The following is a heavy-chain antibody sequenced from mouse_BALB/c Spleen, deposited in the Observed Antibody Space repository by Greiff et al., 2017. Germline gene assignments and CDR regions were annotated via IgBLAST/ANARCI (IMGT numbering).Heavy chain of an antibody. J-gene: IGHJ2*01. CDR2: ISSGGSYT. Sequence: EVKLVESGGGLVKPGGSLKLSCAASGFTFSSYAMSWVRQSPEKRLEWVAEISSGGSYTYYPDTVTGRFTISRDNAKNTLYLEMSSLRSEDTAMYYCARGQKTGYYFDYWGQGTTLTVSS. V-gene: IGHV5-9-4*01. CDR1: GFTFSSYA. D-gene: IGHD4-1*01. CDR3: ARGQKTGYYFDY.